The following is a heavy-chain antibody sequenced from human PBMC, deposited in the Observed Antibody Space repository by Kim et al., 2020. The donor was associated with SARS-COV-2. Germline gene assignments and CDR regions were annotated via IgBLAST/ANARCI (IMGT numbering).Heavy chain of an antibody. Sequence: TNYAQKLQGRVTMTTDTSTSTAYMELRSLRSDDTSVYYCARQEWTYDLDYWGQGTLVTVSS. CDR3: ARQEWTYDLDY. D-gene: IGHD3-3*01. V-gene: IGHV1-18*01. CDR2: T. J-gene: IGHJ4*02.